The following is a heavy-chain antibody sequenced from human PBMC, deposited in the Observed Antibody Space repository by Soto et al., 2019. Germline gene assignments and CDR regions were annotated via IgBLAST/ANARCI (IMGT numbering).Heavy chain of an antibody. V-gene: IGHV1-18*01. CDR1: GYTFTSYG. Sequence: ASVKVSCKASGYTFTSYGISWVRQAPGQGLEWMGWISAYNGNTNYAQKLQGRVTMTTDTSTSTAYMELRSLRSDDTAVYYCARDYFPAGGYCSSTSCYLGGWFDPWGQGTLVTVSS. J-gene: IGHJ5*02. D-gene: IGHD2-2*03. CDR2: ISAYNGNT. CDR3: ARDYFPAGGYCSSTSCYLGGWFDP.